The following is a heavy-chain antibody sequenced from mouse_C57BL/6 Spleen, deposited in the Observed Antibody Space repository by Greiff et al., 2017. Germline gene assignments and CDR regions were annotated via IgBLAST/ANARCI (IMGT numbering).Heavy chain of an antibody. CDR1: GYTFTDYN. Sequence: EVQLQQSGPELVKPGASVKIPCKASGYTFTDYNMDWVKQSHGKSLEWIGDINPNNGGTIYNQKFKGKATLTVDKSSSTAYMELRSLTSEDTAVYYCARVYYDYPYAMDYWGQGTSGTVSS. J-gene: IGHJ4*01. D-gene: IGHD2-4*01. V-gene: IGHV1-18*01. CDR3: ARVYYDYPYAMDY. CDR2: INPNNGGT.